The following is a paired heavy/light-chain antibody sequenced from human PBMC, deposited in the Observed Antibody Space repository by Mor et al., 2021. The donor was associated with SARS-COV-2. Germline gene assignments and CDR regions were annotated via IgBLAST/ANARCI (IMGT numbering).Heavy chain of an antibody. CDR2: IYWTDDK. V-gene: IGHV2-5*01. Sequence: QITLKESGPTLVNPTQTLTLTCTFSGFSLNTSGVAVGWIRQPPGKALDWLALIYWTDDKRYSPSLKSRLTITKDTSKNQVVLTMTSVDPVDTATYYCAHAYYYDSGTFVFSWFDPWGQGTLVTVSS. CDR3: AHAYYYDSGTFVFSWFDP. D-gene: IGHD3-10*01. CDR1: GFSLNTSGVA. J-gene: IGHJ5*02.
Light chain of an antibody. Sequence: QSVLTQPPSASGTPGQRVTISCSGSSSNIGSNPVNWYQQFPGTAPKLLIYSNNQRLSGVPDRVSGSKAGTSASLAISGLQSEDEAHYYCATWDDSLSGPVFGGGTKLTVL. CDR1: SSNIGSNP. CDR2: SNN. V-gene: IGLV1-44*01. CDR3: ATWDDSLSGPV. J-gene: IGLJ2*01.